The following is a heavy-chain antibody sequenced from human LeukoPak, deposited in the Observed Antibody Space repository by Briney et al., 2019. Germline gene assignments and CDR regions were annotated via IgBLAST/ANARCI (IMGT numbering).Heavy chain of an antibody. J-gene: IGHJ4*02. Sequence: GGSLRVSCAASGFTFSTYTMNWVRQAPGKGLEWVSSIYSSGSYIYYADSVQGRFTISRDNAKNSLYLQMNSLRAEDTALYYCARDRTTVSSPLDYWGQGTLVIVSS. CDR2: IYSSGSYI. CDR3: ARDRTTVSSPLDY. CDR1: GFTFSTYT. V-gene: IGHV3-21*01. D-gene: IGHD4-17*01.